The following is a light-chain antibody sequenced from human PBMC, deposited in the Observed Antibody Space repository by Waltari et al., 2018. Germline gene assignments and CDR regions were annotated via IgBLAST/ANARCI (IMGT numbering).Light chain of an antibody. J-gene: IGKJ3*01. CDR3: QQGTTWL. CDR2: DAS. CDR1: QSIGTY. Sequence: EIILTQSPVTLSLSPGDRATLSCRATQSIGTYLAWYQQKTGQAPRLLIYDASNRATGIQARFSGSGSGTDFTLTISSLEPEDFAVYHCQQGTTWLFGPGTKVEIK. V-gene: IGKV3-11*01.